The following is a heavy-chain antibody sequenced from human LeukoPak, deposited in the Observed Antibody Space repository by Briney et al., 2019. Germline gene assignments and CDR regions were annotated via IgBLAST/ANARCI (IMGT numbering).Heavy chain of an antibody. D-gene: IGHD6-19*01. CDR1: GFTFSDYY. V-gene: IGHV3-23*01. CDR3: AKTPPRVAAPYGMDV. Sequence: GGSLRLSCAASGFTFSDYYMSWIRQAPGKGLEWVSAISGSGGSTDYADSVKGRFTISRDNSKDTLYLQMNSLRAEDTAVYYCAKTPPRVAAPYGMDVWGQGTTVTVSS. CDR2: ISGSGGST. J-gene: IGHJ6*02.